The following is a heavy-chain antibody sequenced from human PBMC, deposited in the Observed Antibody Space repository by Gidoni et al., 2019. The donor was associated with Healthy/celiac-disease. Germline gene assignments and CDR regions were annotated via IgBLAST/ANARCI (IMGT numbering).Heavy chain of an antibody. CDR3: ARGAYGIVVVVAARRYNWFDP. V-gene: IGHV4-34*01. CDR2: INHSGST. J-gene: IGHJ5*02. D-gene: IGHD2-15*01. CDR1: GGSFSGYY. Sequence: QVQLQQWGAGLLKPSETLSLTCAVYGGSFSGYYWSWIRQPPGKGLEWIGEINHSGSTNYNPSLKSRVTISVDTSKNQFSLKLSSVTAADTAVYYCARGAYGIVVVVAARRYNWFDPWGQGTLVTVSS.